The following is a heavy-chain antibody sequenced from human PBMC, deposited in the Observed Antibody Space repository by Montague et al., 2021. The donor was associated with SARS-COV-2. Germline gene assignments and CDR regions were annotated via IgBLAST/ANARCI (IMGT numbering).Heavy chain of an antibody. V-gene: IGHV4-59*01. Sequence: SETLSLTCTVSGGSFSSYYWSWIRQPPGKGLEWIGYINYSGSTNXNPSLKSRVTISLDTSKNQFSLKLNSVTAADTAVYYCARGSYGPVAFDIWGQGTMVTVSS. CDR1: GGSFSSYY. CDR2: INYSGST. J-gene: IGHJ3*02. D-gene: IGHD5-18*01. CDR3: ARGSYGPVAFDI.